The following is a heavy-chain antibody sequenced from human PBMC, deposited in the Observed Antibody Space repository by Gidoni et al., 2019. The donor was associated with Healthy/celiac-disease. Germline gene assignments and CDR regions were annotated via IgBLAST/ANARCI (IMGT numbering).Heavy chain of an antibody. CDR1: GCSVSSYG. Sequence: QVQLVESGGGGVQPGRSRRRAGAASGCSVSSYGMHCVRQAPGKGLEWVAVISYDGSNNYYADSVKGRFTISRDNSKNTLYLQMNSLRAEDTAVYYCAKEAFYGDYLDYWGQGTLVTVSS. V-gene: IGHV3-30*18. CDR3: AKEAFYGDYLDY. CDR2: ISYDGSNN. D-gene: IGHD4-17*01. J-gene: IGHJ4*02.